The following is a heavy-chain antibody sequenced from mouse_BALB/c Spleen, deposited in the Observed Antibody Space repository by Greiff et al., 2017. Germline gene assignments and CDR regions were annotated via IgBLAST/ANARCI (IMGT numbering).Heavy chain of an antibody. CDR2: ISSGGSYT. D-gene: IGHD1-1*01. J-gene: IGHJ2*01. Sequence: EVHLQQSGGGLVKPGGSLKLSCAASGFTFSSYAMSWVRQTPEKRLEWVATISSGGSYTYYPDSVKGRFTISRDNAKNTLYLQMSSLRSEDTAMYYCARQGGYGSSPLDYWGQGTTLTVSS. CDR3: ARQGGYGSSPLDY. CDR1: GFTFSSYA. V-gene: IGHV5-9-3*01.